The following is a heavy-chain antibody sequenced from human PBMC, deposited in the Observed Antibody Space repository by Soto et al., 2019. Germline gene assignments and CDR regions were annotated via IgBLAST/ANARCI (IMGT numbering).Heavy chain of an antibody. D-gene: IGHD2-21*02. CDR3: TRLYCGGDCDFDS. Sequence: GGSLRLSCAASGFTFSGSAMHWVRQASGKGLEWVGRIRGKANSYATAYTASVKGRFTISRDDSKNTAYLQMNSLKTEDTAVYYCTRLYCGGDCDFDSWGQGTLVTVSS. V-gene: IGHV3-73*01. CDR2: IRGKANSYAT. J-gene: IGHJ4*02. CDR1: GFTFSGSA.